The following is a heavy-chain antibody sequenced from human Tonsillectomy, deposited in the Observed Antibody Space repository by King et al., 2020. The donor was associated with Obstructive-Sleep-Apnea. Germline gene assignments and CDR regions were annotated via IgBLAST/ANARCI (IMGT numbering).Heavy chain of an antibody. V-gene: IGHV3-30-3*01. D-gene: IGHD1-26*01. J-gene: IGHJ4*02. CDR1: GFTFSTYA. CDR2: ISSDGSGRKK. CDR3: AREMGAPFFDY. Sequence: QVQLVESGGGVVQPGRSLRLSCAASGFTFSTYAMHWVRQAPGKGLEGGAVISSDGSGRKKYYADSVKGRFTISRDDSQNRLFLQINSLRAVDTAVFYCAREMGAPFFDYWGQGTLVTVSS.